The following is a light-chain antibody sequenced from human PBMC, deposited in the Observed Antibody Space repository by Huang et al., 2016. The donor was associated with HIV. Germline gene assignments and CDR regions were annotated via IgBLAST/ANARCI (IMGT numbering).Light chain of an antibody. V-gene: IGKV1-NL1*01. J-gene: IGKJ4*01. Sequence: DIQMTQSPSSLSASVGDRVTITCRASQGISNSLAWYQQKPGKAPKLLLYAASTLESGGPSRFSGSGSGTDYTLTISSLQPEDFATYYCQQYYSTPTFGGGTKVEIK. CDR1: QGISNS. CDR3: QQYYSTPT. CDR2: AAS.